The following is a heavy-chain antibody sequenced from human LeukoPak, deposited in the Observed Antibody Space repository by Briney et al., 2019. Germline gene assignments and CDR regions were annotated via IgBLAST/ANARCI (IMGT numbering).Heavy chain of an antibody. D-gene: IGHD1-26*01. Sequence: SETLSLTCTVSGGSISRYFWSWIRQPPGKGLEWIGHIYYSGTTNYNPSLKSRVTISVDMSKNQFSLKLSSVTAADTAVYYCARDAVRVGSFDYWGQGTLVTVSS. CDR1: GGSISRYF. J-gene: IGHJ4*02. V-gene: IGHV4-59*12. CDR2: IYYSGTT. CDR3: ARDAVRVGSFDY.